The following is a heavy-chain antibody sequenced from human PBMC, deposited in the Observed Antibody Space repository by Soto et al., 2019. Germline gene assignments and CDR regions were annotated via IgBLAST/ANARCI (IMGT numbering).Heavy chain of an antibody. V-gene: IGHV3-30-3*01. D-gene: IGHD6-13*01. J-gene: IGHJ2*01. CDR1: GFTFSSYA. CDR3: ARGRAWIAAAWYFDL. Sequence: QVQLVEPGGGVVQPGRSLRLSCAASGFTFSSYAMHWVRQAPGKGLEWVAVISYDGSNKYYADSVKGRFTISRDNSKNTLYLQMNSLRAEDTAVYYCARGRAWIAAAWYFDLWGRGTLVTVSS. CDR2: ISYDGSNK.